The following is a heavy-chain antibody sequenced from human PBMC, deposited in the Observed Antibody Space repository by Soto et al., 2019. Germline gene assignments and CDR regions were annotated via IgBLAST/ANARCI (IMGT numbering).Heavy chain of an antibody. CDR3: ASLRGDYYYYGMDV. CDR1: GLTLSSYA. D-gene: IGHD3-10*01. Sequence: EVQLLESGGGLVQPGGSLRLSCAASGLTLSSYAMSWVRQAPGKGLEWVSAISGGGGNTYYADSVKGRFTISRDNSKNTLYLQMNSLRAEDTAVYYCASLRGDYYYYGMDVWGQGTTVTVSS. CDR2: ISGGGGNT. V-gene: IGHV3-23*01. J-gene: IGHJ6*02.